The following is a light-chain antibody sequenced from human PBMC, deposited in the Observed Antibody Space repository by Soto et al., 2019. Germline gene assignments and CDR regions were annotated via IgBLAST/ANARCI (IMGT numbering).Light chain of an antibody. V-gene: IGLV2-11*01. CDR3: CSYAGSIYV. CDR2: DVS. CDR1: SSDVGGYNY. Sequence: QSALTQPRSVSGSPGQSVTISCTGTSSDVGGYNYVSWYQQHPGKAPKLMIYDVSKRPSGVPDRFSGSKSGNTASLTISGLQAEDDADYYCCSYAGSIYVFGTGTKLTVL. J-gene: IGLJ1*01.